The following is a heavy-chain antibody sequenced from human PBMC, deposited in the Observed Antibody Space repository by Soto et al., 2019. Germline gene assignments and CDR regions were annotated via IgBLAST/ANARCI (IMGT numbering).Heavy chain of an antibody. CDR1: GFTFSSYG. J-gene: IGHJ6*02. CDR3: AKGRGKRFLDSVYYGMDV. V-gene: IGHV3-30*18. D-gene: IGHD3-3*01. Sequence: QVQLVESGGGVVQPGRSLRLSCAPSGFTFSSYGMHWVRQAPGKGLEWVAVISYDGSDKYYADSVKGRFTISRDNSKNTLYMQMNSLRAEDTAVYYCAKGRGKRFLDSVYYGMDVWGQGTTVTVSS. CDR2: ISYDGSDK.